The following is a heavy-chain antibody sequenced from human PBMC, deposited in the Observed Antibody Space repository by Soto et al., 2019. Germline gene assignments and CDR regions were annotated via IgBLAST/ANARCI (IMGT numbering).Heavy chain of an antibody. D-gene: IGHD2-2*01. CDR1: GFTFCSYA. Sequence: EVQLLESGGCLVQPGGSLRLSCVVSGFTFCSYAMSWVRQAPEKGPEWVAILCGNGFTTYYGGSVKGRFTISGDKFKSKVFLEINSLSAGDTGVYYLGKGIRPSLNFFSNMDVRGRGTSVTVSS. V-gene: IGHV3-23*01. CDR3: GKGIRPSLNFFSNMDV. CDR2: LCGNGFTT. J-gene: IGHJ6*03.